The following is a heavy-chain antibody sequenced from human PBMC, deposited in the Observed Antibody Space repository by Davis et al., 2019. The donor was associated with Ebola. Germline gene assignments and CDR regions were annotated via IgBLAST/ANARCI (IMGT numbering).Heavy chain of an antibody. J-gene: IGHJ5*02. V-gene: IGHV3-48*03. D-gene: IGHD6-13*01. CDR3: ARGGEQQLVPVFNWFDP. CDR1: GFTFSSYE. Sequence: PGGSLRLSCAASGFTFSSYEMNWVRQAPGKGLEWVSYISSSGSTIYYADSVKGRFTISRDNAKNSLYLQMNSLRAEDTAVYYCARGGEQQLVPVFNWFDPWGQGTLVTVSS. CDR2: ISSSGSTI.